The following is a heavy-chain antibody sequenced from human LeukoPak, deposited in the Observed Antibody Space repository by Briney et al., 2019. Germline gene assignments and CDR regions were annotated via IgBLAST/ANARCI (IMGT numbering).Heavy chain of an antibody. CDR2: IYTSGST. D-gene: IGHD3-22*01. Sequence: PSETLSLTCTVSGGSISSSSYYWGWIRQPAGKGLEWIGRIYTSGSTNYNPSLKSRVTMSVDTSKNQFSLKLSSVTAADTAVYYCARDRYYYDSSGRNFDYWGQGTLVTVSS. CDR1: GGSISSSSYY. V-gene: IGHV4-61*02. J-gene: IGHJ4*02. CDR3: ARDRYYYDSSGRNFDY.